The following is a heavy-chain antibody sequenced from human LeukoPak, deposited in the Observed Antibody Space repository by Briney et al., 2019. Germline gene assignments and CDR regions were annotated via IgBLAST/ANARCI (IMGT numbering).Heavy chain of an antibody. CDR2: ISRNGGST. D-gene: IGHD2-21*02. CDR1: GFTFSSYA. Sequence: GGSLRLSCAASGFTFSSYAMHWVRQAPGKGLEYVSAISRNGGSTYYANSVKGRFTISRDNSKNTLFLQMGSLRAEDMAVYYCARVGDTDAFDIWGQGAMVTVSS. V-gene: IGHV3-64*01. CDR3: ARVGDTDAFDI. J-gene: IGHJ3*02.